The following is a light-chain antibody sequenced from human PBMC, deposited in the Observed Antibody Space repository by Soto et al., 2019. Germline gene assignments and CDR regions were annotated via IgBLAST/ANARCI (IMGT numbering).Light chain of an antibody. CDR3: QQYDSVFT. J-gene: IGKJ5*01. Sequence: DIQMTQSPSSLSASVGDRVTITCQASQDITNYLNWYQQKPGKAPHLLIYGASNLETGVPSRFSGSGSVTDFTFAISSLQAEAMGKDFCQQYDSVFTFGQGTRLEIK. CDR1: QDITNY. V-gene: IGKV1-33*01. CDR2: GAS.